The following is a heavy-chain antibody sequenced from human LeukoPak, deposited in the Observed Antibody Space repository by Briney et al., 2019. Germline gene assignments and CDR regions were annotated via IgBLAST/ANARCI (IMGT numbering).Heavy chain of an antibody. D-gene: IGHD4-17*01. CDR3: ARANWARRYADYLDY. J-gene: IGHJ4*02. Sequence: GGSLRLSCAASGFTFSDYYMSWIRQAPGKGLEWVSYISDRGTTIYYADSVKGRFTTSRDTARSSLYLQMNYLRVEDTAVYYCARANWARRYADYLDYWGQGILVTVFS. CDR1: GFTFSDYY. V-gene: IGHV3-11*04. CDR2: ISDRGTTI.